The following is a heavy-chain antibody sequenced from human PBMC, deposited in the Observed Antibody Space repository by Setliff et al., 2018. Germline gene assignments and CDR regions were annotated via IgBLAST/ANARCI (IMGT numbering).Heavy chain of an antibody. CDR1: GYTFTSYG. J-gene: IGHJ4*02. CDR3: ATEKFPGDWGDY. Sequence: AASVKVSCKASGYTFTSYGFSWVRQAPGQGLEWMGWISVYNGKTKYAQKFQGRVTMTTDTSTRTAYMEVTSLRSDDTAVYYCATEKFPGDWGDYWGQGTLVTVS. D-gene: IGHD2-21*01. V-gene: IGHV1-18*01. CDR2: ISVYNGKT.